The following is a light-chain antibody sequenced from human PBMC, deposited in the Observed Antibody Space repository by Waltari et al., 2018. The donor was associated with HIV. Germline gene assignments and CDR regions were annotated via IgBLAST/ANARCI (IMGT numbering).Light chain of an antibody. V-gene: IGLV1-47*01. CDR3: ASWDDALSSWL. Sequence: QSGLRQPPSTSRPPGQRVVISCSGRNSNVGKNDVSWFKQLPGAAPRLLIYRNDRRPSGVPDRFTAAKSGSSASLVISGLRSDDEAEYFCASWDDALSSWLFGGGTKLTVL. CDR1: NSNVGKND. CDR2: RND. J-gene: IGLJ6*01.